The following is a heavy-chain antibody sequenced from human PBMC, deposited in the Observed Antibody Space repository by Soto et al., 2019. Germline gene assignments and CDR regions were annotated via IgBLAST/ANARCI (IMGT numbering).Heavy chain of an antibody. CDR1: GGTFSSYT. Sequence: QVQLVQSGAEVKKPGSSVKVSCKASGGTFSSYTISWVRQAPGQGLEWMGRIIPILGIANYAQKFQGRVTITADKPTSTAYMELSSLRSEDTAVYYCAREGDTAMVTGYYYGMDVWGQGTTVNVSS. V-gene: IGHV1-69*08. CDR2: IIPILGIA. J-gene: IGHJ6*02. D-gene: IGHD5-18*01. CDR3: AREGDTAMVTGYYYGMDV.